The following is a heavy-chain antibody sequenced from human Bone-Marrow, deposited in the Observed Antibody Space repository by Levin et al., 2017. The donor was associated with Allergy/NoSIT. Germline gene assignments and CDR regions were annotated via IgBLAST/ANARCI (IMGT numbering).Heavy chain of an antibody. Sequence: SGPTLVKPTETLTLTCTVSDFSLSNPRVGVGWIRQPPGKALEWLGNIFSNDAKTYSTPLKTRLTISRDTSKSQVVLTMSNMDPADTATYYCARIRITTTAWYDYWGQGTLVTVSS. CDR2: IFSNDAK. J-gene: IGHJ4*02. V-gene: IGHV2-26*01. D-gene: IGHD1-14*01. CDR1: DFSLSNPRVG. CDR3: ARIRITTTAWYDY.